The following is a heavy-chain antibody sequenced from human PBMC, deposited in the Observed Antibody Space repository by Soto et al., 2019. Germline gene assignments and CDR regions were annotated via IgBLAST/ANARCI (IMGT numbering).Heavy chain of an antibody. CDR1: GGFTSTNNW. V-gene: IGHV4-4*02. CDR3: ARSPPSSYYGGSGTFDY. Sequence: SETLSLTCAVSGGFTSTNNWWSWVRQPPGKGLGWIGDAYHSGSTEYNPSLKSRVSISVDKSKNQISLKLTSATAADTAVYYCARSPPSSYYGGSGTFDYWGQGTLVTVSS. CDR2: AYHSGST. J-gene: IGHJ4*02. D-gene: IGHD3-10*01.